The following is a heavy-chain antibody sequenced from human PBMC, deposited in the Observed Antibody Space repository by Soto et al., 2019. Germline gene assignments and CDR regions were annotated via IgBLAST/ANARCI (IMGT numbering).Heavy chain of an antibody. CDR2: ISAYNGNT. J-gene: IGHJ4*02. Sequence: QVQLVQSGAEVKKPGASVKVSCKASGYTFTSYAISWVRQAPGQGLEWMGWISAYNGNTNYAQKLQGRVTMSTDTSTTTAYMELRRERSDGTGVYYCAGSGPAAGYWGQGTLVTVSS. CDR3: AGSGPAAGY. V-gene: IGHV1-18*01. D-gene: IGHD3-10*01. CDR1: GYTFTSYA.